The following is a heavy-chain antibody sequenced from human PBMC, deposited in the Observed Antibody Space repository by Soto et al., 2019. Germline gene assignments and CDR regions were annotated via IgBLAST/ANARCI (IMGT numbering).Heavy chain of an antibody. CDR2: IYNSRST. J-gene: IGHJ5*01. D-gene: IGHD3-10*01. CDR3: AREKRAGNWFDS. CDR1: RGSVSSDLFY. V-gene: IGHV4-61*01. Sequence: VQLQESGPGLLRPSETLSLTCAVSRGSVSSDLFYWSWIRQPPGKGLEWIGYIYNSRSTNYNTSLKSRVTMSLDTPNNQFFLKLTSVTAADTAVYYCAREKRAGNWFDSWGQGTLVTVSS.